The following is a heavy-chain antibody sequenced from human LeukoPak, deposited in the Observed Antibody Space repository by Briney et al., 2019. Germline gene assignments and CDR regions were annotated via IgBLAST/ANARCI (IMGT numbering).Heavy chain of an antibody. J-gene: IGHJ4*02. CDR1: GYIFTGYY. CDR3: AREQWELYFDY. Sequence: ASVKVSCKASGYIFTGYYMHWVRQAPGQGLEWMGWINPNSGGTNYAQKFQGRVAMTRDTSISTAYMELSRLRSDDTAVYYCAREQWELYFDYWGQGTLVTVSS. D-gene: IGHD1-26*01. V-gene: IGHV1-2*02. CDR2: INPNSGGT.